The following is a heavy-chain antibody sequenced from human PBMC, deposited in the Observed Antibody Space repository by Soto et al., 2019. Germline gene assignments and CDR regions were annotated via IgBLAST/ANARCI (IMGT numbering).Heavy chain of an antibody. CDR3: ARYHRGVLRFDY. CDR1: GGGFSNSS. J-gene: IGHJ4*02. CDR2: IIPLFGTT. V-gene: IGHV1-69*13. Sequence: ASVKVSCKASGGGFSNSSISWVRQAPGQGLEWMGGIIPLFGTTNYAQKFRGRVTITADESTSTAYMEMSSLRFEDTAVYYCARYHRGVLRFDYWGQGTLVTVSS. D-gene: IGHD3-10*01.